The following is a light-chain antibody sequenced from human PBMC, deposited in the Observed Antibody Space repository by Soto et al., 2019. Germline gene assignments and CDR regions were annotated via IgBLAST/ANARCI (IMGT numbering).Light chain of an antibody. Sequence: EIVMTQSPATLSVSPGERATLSCRASQSVSSNLAWYQQKPGQAPRLLIYGASTRATGIPARFSGSGSGTEFTPTISSLQSEDFAVYYCQKYTNCRIPFAKGTRLKI. V-gene: IGKV3-15*01. CDR3: QKYTNCRIP. J-gene: IGKJ5*01. CDR2: GAS. CDR1: QSVSSN.